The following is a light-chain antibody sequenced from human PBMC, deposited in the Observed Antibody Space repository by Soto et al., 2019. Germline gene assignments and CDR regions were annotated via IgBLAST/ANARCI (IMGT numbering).Light chain of an antibody. CDR3: QQYDNLPPFT. CDR2: DAS. V-gene: IGKV1-33*01. J-gene: IGKJ5*01. Sequence: DIQMTQSPSSLSASVGDSVTITCQASQDINNFLNWYQQKPGKAPKLLXYDASNLETGVPSRFSGSGSGTDFTFTISSLQPEDIATYYCQQYDNLPPFTFGQGTRLEIK. CDR1: QDINNF.